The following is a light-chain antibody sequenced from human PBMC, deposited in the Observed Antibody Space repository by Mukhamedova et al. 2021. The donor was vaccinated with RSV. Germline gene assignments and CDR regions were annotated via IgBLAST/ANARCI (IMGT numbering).Light chain of an antibody. J-gene: IGKJ4*01. CDR2: DAS. CDR3: QQYDNLLT. V-gene: IGKV1-33*01. Sequence: WYQRRVHGKAPKLLIYDASNLETGVPSRFSGSGSGTDFTFTISSLQPEDTATYYCQQYDNLLTFGGGTKVEIK.